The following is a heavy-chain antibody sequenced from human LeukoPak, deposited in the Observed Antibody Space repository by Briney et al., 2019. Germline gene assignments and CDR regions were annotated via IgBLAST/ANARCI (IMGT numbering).Heavy chain of an antibody. CDR3: ARDPVYSGADLDY. J-gene: IGHJ4*02. V-gene: IGHV1-18*01. Sequence: ASVKVSCKASGYTFTSYGVSWVRQAPGQGLEWMGWISGYNGNINYAQKFQDRVTMTTDTSTSTAYMELRSLRSDDTAMYYCARDPVYSGADLDYWGQGTLVTVSS. CDR2: ISGYNGNI. CDR1: GYTFTSYG. D-gene: IGHD5-12*01.